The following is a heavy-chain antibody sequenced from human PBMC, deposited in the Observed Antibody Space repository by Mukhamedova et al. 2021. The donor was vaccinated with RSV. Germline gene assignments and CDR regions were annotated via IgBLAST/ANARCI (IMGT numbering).Heavy chain of an antibody. Sequence: WVRQAPGQGLEWMGWISAYNGNTNYAQKLQGRVTMTTDTSTSTAYMELRSLRSDDTAVYYCARVPPRYCSSTSCRKFYFDYWGQGT. CDR2: ISAYNGNT. CDR3: ARVPPRYCSSTSCRKFYFDY. D-gene: IGHD2-2*01. V-gene: IGHV1-18*01. J-gene: IGHJ4*02.